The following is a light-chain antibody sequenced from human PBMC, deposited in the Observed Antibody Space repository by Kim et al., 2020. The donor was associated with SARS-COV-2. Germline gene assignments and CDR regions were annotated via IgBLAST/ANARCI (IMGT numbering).Light chain of an antibody. CDR1: SSNIGKNT. CDR2: AYD. V-gene: IGLV1-44*01. Sequence: QSVVTQPPSASATPGQRVTISCSGSSSNIGKNTVNWFQQFPGTAPKLLISAYDQRPSGIPDRFSGSKSGTSASLVISGLQSEDEADYYCAVWDDILSSPVFAGGTKLTVL. CDR3: AVWDDILSSPV. J-gene: IGLJ3*02.